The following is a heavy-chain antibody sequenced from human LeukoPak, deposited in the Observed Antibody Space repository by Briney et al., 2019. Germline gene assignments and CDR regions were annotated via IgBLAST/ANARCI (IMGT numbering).Heavy chain of an antibody. Sequence: PSETLSLTCTVSGGSISTTGYYWAWIRQPPGKGLQWIVSIYYSGSTYYNSSFKSRVTISVDTSKNQFSLKLSSMTAADTAVYYCASDKGYSNNYFDYWGQGTLVTVSS. CDR3: ASDKGYSNNYFDY. CDR2: IYYSGST. V-gene: IGHV4-39*02. J-gene: IGHJ4*02. D-gene: IGHD6-13*01. CDR1: GGSISTTGYY.